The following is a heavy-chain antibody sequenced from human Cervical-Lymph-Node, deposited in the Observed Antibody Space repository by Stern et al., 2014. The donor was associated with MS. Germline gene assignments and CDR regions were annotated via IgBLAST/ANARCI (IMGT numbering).Heavy chain of an antibody. CDR1: GYTFNNYA. CDR2: ISTNTGDT. CDR3: ARPNDSSGLFVQ. D-gene: IGHD6-19*01. Sequence: VQLVESGSELKKPGASVKVSCKASGYTFNNYAMNWVRQAPGQGLEWMGWISTNTGDTDYAQGFTGRFVFSMDTSVSTAYLQIPSLKAEDTAVYYCARPNDSSGLFVQWGKGTLVTVSS. V-gene: IGHV7-4-1*01. J-gene: IGHJ4*02.